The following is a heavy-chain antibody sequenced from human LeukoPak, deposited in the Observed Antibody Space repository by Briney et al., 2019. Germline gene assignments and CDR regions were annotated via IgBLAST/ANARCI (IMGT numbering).Heavy chain of an antibody. D-gene: IGHD7-27*01. V-gene: IGHV3-74*01. J-gene: IGHJ4*02. CDR3: ARNNWGIDY. Sequence: PGGSLRLSCAASGFTFSSYWMHWVRQDSGKGLLWVSRIDSFGNTMGYADSVKGRFTISRDNAKSTLYLHMNSLREEDTAVYYCARNNWGIDYWGRGALVTVSS. CDR2: IDSFGNTM. CDR1: GFTFSSYW.